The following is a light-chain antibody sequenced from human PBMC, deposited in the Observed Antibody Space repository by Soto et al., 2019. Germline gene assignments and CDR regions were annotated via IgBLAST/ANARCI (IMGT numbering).Light chain of an antibody. CDR3: QQRTNWPPT. V-gene: IGKV3-11*01. J-gene: IGKJ5*01. CDR1: QSVNSY. Sequence: EIVLTQSPATLSLSPGERATLSCRASQSVNSYLAWYQQKPGQAPRFLIYDASNRATGIPARFSGSGSGTDFTLTISSLEPEDFAVYYCQQRTNWPPTFGQGTRLEIK. CDR2: DAS.